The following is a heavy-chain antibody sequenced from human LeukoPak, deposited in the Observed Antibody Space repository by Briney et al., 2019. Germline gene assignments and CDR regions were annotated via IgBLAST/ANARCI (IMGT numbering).Heavy chain of an antibody. D-gene: IGHD3-22*01. CDR3: ARDAPSSGYLDP. CDR2: IYYSGST. Sequence: SETLSLTCTVSGGSISSGGYYWSWIRQHPGKGLEWIGYIYYSGSTYYNPSLKSRVTISVDTSKNQFSLKLSSVTAADTAVYYCARDAPSSGYLDPWVQGTLVTVSS. J-gene: IGHJ5*02. CDR1: GGSISSGGYY. V-gene: IGHV4-31*03.